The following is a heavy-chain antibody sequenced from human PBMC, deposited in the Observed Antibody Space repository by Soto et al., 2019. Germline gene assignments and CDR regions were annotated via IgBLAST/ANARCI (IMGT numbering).Heavy chain of an antibody. D-gene: IGHD3-22*01. CDR3: ARLYYYDSSGYNP. J-gene: IGHJ5*02. Sequence: PGESLKISCKGSGYSFTSYWISWVRQMPGKGLEWLGRIDPSDSYTNYSPSFQGHVTISADKSISTAYLQWSSLKASDTAMYYCARLYYYDSSGYNPWGQGTLVTVSA. CDR1: GYSFTSYW. V-gene: IGHV5-10-1*01. CDR2: IDPSDSYT.